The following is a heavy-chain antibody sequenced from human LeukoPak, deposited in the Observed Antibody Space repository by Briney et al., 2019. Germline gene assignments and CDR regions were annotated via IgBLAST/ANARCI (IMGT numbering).Heavy chain of an antibody. CDR3: ARQRGGGYWYFDL. V-gene: IGHV4-39*01. Sequence: PSETLSLTCTVSGDSISSSNYYWGWIRQPPGKGLEWIGIIYYSGSTYYNPSLKSRVTISVDTSKNLFPLKLTSVTAADTAVYYCARQRGGGYWYFDLWGRGTLVTVSS. J-gene: IGHJ2*01. CDR2: IYYSGST. CDR1: GDSISSSNYY.